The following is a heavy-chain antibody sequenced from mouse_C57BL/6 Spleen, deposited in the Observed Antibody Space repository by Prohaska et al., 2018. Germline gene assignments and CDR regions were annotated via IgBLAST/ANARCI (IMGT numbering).Heavy chain of an antibody. V-gene: IGHV10-1*01. CDR3: VRQYSNLYYAMDY. Sequence: EVQLVESGGGLVQPKGSLKLSCAASGFSFNTYAMNWVRQAPGKGLEWVARIRSKSNNYATYYADSVKDRFTISRDDSESMLYLQMNNLKTEDTAMYYCVRQYSNLYYAMDYWGQGTSVTVSS. D-gene: IGHD2-5*01. CDR1: GFSFNTYA. J-gene: IGHJ4*01. CDR2: IRSKSNNYAT.